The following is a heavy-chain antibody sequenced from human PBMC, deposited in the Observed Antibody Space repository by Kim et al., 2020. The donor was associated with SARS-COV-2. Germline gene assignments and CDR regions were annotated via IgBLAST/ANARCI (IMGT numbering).Heavy chain of an antibody. CDR1: GGSFSGYY. D-gene: IGHD6-13*01. V-gene: IGHV4-34*01. CDR2: INHSGST. CDR3: ARAQDPPFRSSSWLANWFDP. J-gene: IGHJ5*02. Sequence: SETLSLTCAVYGGSFSGYYWSWIRQPPGKGLEWIGEINHSGSTNYNPSLKSRVTISVDTSKNQFSLKLSSVTAADTAVYYCARAQDPPFRSSSWLANWFDPWGQGTLVTVSS.